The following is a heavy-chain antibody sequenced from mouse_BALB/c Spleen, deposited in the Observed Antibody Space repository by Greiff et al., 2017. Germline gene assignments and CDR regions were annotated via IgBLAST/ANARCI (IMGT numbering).Heavy chain of an antibody. V-gene: IGHV5-17*02. J-gene: IGHJ4*01. CDR1: GFTFSSFG. CDR3: ARGDWYYAMDY. CDR2: ISSGSSTI. Sequence: EVKVVESGGGLVKPGGSRKLSCAASGFTFSSFGMHWVRQAPEKGLEWVAYISSGSSTINYADTVKGRFTISRDNPKNTLFLQMTSLRSEDTAMYYCARGDWYYAMDYWGQGTSVTVSS. D-gene: IGHD3-3*01.